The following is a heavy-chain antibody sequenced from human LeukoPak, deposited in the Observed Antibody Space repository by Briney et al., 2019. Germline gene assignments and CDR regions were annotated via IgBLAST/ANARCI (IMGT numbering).Heavy chain of an antibody. J-gene: IGHJ6*03. CDR3: ARGSHRVYYYYMDV. CDR1: GFTFDDYG. CDR2: ISRSSSYI. Sequence: GGSLRLSCAASGFTFDDYGMSWVRQAPGKGLEWVSSISRSSSYIYYADSVKGRFTISRDNAKNSLYLQMNSLRAEDTAVYYCARGSHRVYYYYMDVWGKGTTVTVSS. V-gene: IGHV3-21*01. D-gene: IGHD2-15*01.